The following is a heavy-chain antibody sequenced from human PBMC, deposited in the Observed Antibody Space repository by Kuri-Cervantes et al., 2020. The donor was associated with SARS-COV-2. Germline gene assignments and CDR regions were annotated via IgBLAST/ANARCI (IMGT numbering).Heavy chain of an antibody. CDR1: GYSISSGYY. V-gene: IGHV4-38-2*01. J-gene: IGHJ4*02. D-gene: IGHD2-21*01. CDR2: IYHSGST. Sequence: SETLSLTCAVSGYSISSGYYWGWIRQPPGKGLEWIGSIYHSGSTYYHPSLKSRVTISVDTSMNQFSLKLSSVTAADTAVYYCARHVAGTFDYWGQGTLVTVSS. CDR3: ARHVAGTFDY.